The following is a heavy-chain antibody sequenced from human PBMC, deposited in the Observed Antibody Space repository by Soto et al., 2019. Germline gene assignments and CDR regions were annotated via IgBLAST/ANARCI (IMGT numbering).Heavy chain of an antibody. J-gene: IGHJ6*02. Sequence: ASVKVSCKASGDTFTSYAMHWVRQAPGQRLEWMGWINAGNGNTNYAQKFQGRVTMTIDTSTTTAYLELRRLTYDDTAVYFCAKNGHPPYYYYGMDVWGQGTTVTVSS. CDR3: AKNGHPPYYYYGMDV. CDR1: GDTFTSYA. D-gene: IGHD2-8*01. CDR2: INAGNGNT. V-gene: IGHV1-3*01.